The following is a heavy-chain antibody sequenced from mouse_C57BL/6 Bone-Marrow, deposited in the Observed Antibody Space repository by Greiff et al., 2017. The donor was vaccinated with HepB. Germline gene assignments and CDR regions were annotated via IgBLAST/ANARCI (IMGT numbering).Heavy chain of an antibody. D-gene: IGHD1-1*01. CDR2: IRSKSNNYAT. J-gene: IGHJ4*01. Sequence: DVHLVESGGGLVQPKGSLKLSCAASGFSFNTYAMNWVRQAPGKGLEWVARIRSKSNNYATYYADSVKDRFTISRDDSESMLYLQMNNLKTEDTAMYYCVRPILLRPVPYAMDYWGQGTSVTVSS. CDR3: VRPILLRPVPYAMDY. V-gene: IGHV10-1*01. CDR1: GFSFNTYA.